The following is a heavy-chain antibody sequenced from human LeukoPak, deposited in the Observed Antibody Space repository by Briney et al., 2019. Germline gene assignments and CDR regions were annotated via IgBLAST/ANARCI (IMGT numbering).Heavy chain of an antibody. J-gene: IGHJ2*01. Sequence: SVKVSCKASGGTFSSYAISWVRQAPGQGLEWMGGIIPIFGTANCAQKFQGRVTITTDESTSTAYMELSSLRSEDTAVYYCARSSGWPPQGYFDLWGRGTLVTVSS. CDR1: GGTFSSYA. CDR3: ARSSGWPPQGYFDL. CDR2: IIPIFGTA. D-gene: IGHD6-19*01. V-gene: IGHV1-69*05.